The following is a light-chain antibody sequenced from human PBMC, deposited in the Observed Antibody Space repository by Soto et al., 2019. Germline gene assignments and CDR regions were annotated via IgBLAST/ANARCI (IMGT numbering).Light chain of an antibody. CDR3: QQYAYWPET. Sequence: EVMMTQFPDTVSLTPGETVTLSCGASQSVRTNLDWYQQRPGQAPRLLIHYSSTRASDIPARFSGSGSGTNFTLAISSLQAEDFAVYYCQQYAYWPETFGQGTKVEIK. CDR2: YSS. CDR1: QSVRTN. V-gene: IGKV3D-15*01. J-gene: IGKJ1*01.